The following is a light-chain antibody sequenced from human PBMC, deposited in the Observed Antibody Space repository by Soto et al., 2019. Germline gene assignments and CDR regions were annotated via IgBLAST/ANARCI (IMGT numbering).Light chain of an antibody. J-gene: IGKJ4*01. CDR2: AAS. Sequence: AIRMTQSPSSFSASTGDRVTMTFRASQGISSWLSWYQQKPGKAPKLLIYAASTLQSGVPSRFSGSGSGTEFTLTISSLQPEDFATYHCQQLNSYPFTFGGGTKVDI. CDR3: QQLNSYPFT. CDR1: QGISSW. V-gene: IGKV1-8*01.